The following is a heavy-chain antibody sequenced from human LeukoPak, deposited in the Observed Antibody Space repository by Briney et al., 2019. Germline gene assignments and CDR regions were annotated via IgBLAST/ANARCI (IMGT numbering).Heavy chain of an antibody. Sequence: PGGSLRLSCAASGFTFSNYGMHWVRQAQDNGLEWVAFIWYDGSNTYYADSVKGRFTISKDNSKNTLYLQMNSLRAEDTAMYYCAREEGNCGGDCYSVYWGQGTLVTVSS. CDR3: AREEGNCGGDCYSVY. J-gene: IGHJ4*02. CDR1: GFTFSNYG. CDR2: IWYDGSNT. D-gene: IGHD2-21*02. V-gene: IGHV3-33*01.